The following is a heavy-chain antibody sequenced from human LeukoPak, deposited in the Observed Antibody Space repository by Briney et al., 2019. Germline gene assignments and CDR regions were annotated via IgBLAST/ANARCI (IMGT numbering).Heavy chain of an antibody. J-gene: IGHJ4*02. D-gene: IGHD3-3*01. Sequence: PGGSLRLSCAASGFTFSSYWMSWVRQAPGKGLEWVAKIKQDGSEKYYVDSVKCRFTISRDNAKNSLYLQMNSLRAEDTAVYYCARDDTYYDFWSGYYLTSSFDYWGQGTLVTVSS. CDR3: ARDDTYYDFWSGYYLTSSFDY. CDR2: IKQDGSEK. CDR1: GFTFSSYW. V-gene: IGHV3-7*01.